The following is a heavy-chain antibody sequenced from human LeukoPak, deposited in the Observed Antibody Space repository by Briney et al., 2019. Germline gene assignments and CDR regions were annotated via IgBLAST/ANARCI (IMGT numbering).Heavy chain of an antibody. D-gene: IGHD6-13*01. V-gene: IGHV4-34*01. CDR2: INHSGST. CDR3: ARHVGYSSSWYYYYYYMDV. CDR1: SGSFSGYY. Sequence: SETLSLTCAVYSGSFSGYYWSWIRQPPGKGLEWIGEINHSGSTNYNPSLKSRVTISVDTSKNQFSLKLSSVTAADTAVYYCARHVGYSSSWYYYYYYMDVWGKGTTVTISS. J-gene: IGHJ6*03.